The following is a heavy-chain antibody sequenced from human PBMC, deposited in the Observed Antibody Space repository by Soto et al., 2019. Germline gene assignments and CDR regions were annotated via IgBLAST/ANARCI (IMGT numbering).Heavy chain of an antibody. CDR3: AREMACSGGSCYSWYCDL. D-gene: IGHD2-15*01. V-gene: IGHV1-69*08. CDR1: GGTFSSYT. CDR2: IIPILGIA. Sequence: QVQLVQSGAEVKKPGSSVKVSCKASGGTFSSYTISWVRQSPGQGLEWMGRIIPILGIANYAQKFQGRVTITADKSTSTAYMELSSLRSEDTAVYYCAREMACSGGSCYSWYCDLWGRGTLVTVSS. J-gene: IGHJ2*01.